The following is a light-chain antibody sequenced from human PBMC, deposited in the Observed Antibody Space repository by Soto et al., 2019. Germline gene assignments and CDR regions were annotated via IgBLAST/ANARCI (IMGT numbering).Light chain of an antibody. Sequence: EVVLTQSPGTLSSSPGERVTLSCRASESISRTHLAWYQQKPGQPPRLLIHGASNRATGIQDRFSGSGSGTDFSLTISRLEPEDFAMYYCQKYGSSTPRRTFGQRNRVDIX. J-gene: IGKJ1*01. CDR2: GAS. CDR3: QKYGSSTPRRT. V-gene: IGKV3-20*01. CDR1: ESISRTH.